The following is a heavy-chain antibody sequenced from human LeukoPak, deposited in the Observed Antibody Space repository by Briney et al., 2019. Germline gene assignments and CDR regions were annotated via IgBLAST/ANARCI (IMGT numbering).Heavy chain of an antibody. V-gene: IGHV3-74*01. Sequence: PGGSLRLSCAASGXTFNSYWMVWFRQAPGKGLVGVSCINPDGSWTLHADSVKGRFAISRDYGRNTLYLKMKSLGVEDTAMYYCARYEQRPGVTASDPWSQGTLVTVSS. CDR1: GXTFNSYW. J-gene: IGHJ5*02. CDR3: ARYEQRPGVTASDP. D-gene: IGHD2-21*02. CDR2: INPDGSWT.